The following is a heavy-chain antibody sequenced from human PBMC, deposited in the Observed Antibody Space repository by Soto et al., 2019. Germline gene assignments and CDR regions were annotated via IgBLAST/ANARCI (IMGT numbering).Heavy chain of an antibody. V-gene: IGHV1-2*02. J-gene: IGHJ5*02. D-gene: IGHD2-8*01. Sequence: VASVKVSCKASGYTFIAYYVHWVRQAPGQGLEWMGWINPNNGDTDYAQKFQGRVTMTRDTSIRTAYLELSKLISDDTAVYYCARGRDIVLPGPNWFDPWGQGTLVTVSS. CDR3: ARGRDIVLPGPNWFDP. CDR1: GYTFIAYY. CDR2: INPNNGDT.